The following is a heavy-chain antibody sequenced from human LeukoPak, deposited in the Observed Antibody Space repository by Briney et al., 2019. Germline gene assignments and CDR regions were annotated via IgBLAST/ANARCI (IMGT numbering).Heavy chain of an antibody. CDR3: ARALRCSGGSCYPIDH. CDR1: GYTFTSYA. J-gene: IGHJ4*02. Sequence: ASVKVSCKASGYTFTSYAMHWVRQAPGQRLEWMGWINAGNGNTKYSQKFQGRVTITRDTSASTAYMELSSLRSEDTAVYYCARALRCSGGSCYPIDHWGQGTLVTVSS. D-gene: IGHD2-15*01. V-gene: IGHV1-3*01. CDR2: INAGNGNT.